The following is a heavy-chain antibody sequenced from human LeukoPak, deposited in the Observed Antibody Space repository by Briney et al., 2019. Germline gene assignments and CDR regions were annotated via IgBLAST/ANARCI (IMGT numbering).Heavy chain of an antibody. CDR1: GGSISSSY. CDR3: ARDGY. CDR2: IYHSGST. Sequence: SETLSLTCTVSGGSISSSYWSWIRQPPGKGLEWIGYIYHSGSTYYNPSLESRVTMLVDRSKNQFSLKLNSMTAADTAVYYCARDGYWGQGTLVTVSS. J-gene: IGHJ4*02. V-gene: IGHV4-59*12.